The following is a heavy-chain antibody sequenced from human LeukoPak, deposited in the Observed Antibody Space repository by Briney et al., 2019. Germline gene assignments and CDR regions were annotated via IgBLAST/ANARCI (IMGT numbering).Heavy chain of an antibody. V-gene: IGHV3-23*01. CDR3: AKDAQPVYYDNGMAFDI. CDR1: GFTFSNNA. Sequence: GGSLRLSCAASGFTFSNNAMTWVRQAPGKGLEWVASIKNDGATTDYADSVKGRFSISRDNSKNTLYLQMNSLRAEDTAVYYCAKDAQPVYYDNGMAFDIWGQGTMVTVSS. CDR2: IKNDGATT. J-gene: IGHJ3*02. D-gene: IGHD3-22*01.